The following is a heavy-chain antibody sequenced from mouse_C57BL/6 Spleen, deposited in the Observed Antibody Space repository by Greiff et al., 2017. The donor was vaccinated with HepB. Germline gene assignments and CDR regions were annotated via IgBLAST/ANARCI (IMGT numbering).Heavy chain of an antibody. Sequence: EVQLVESGPELVKPGASVKMSCKASGYTFTDYNMHWVKQSHGKSLEWIGYINPNNGGTSYNQKFKGKATLTVNKSSSTAYMELRSLTSEDSAVYYCASYYYGSSYFDYWGQGTTLTVSS. CDR2: INPNNGGT. D-gene: IGHD1-1*01. J-gene: IGHJ2*01. CDR3: ASYYYGSSYFDY. V-gene: IGHV1-22*01. CDR1: GYTFTDYN.